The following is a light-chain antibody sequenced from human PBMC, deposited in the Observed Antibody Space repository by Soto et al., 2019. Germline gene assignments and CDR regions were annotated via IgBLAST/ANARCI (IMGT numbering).Light chain of an antibody. Sequence: VLTQSPGTLSLSPGERATLSCRAGQSVSSGYLAWYQQKPGQAPRLLIYATYTRATGIPDRFSGSGSGTDFTLTISRLQPEDFAVYYCQQYGPSPLYTFGQGTKVDIK. CDR1: QSVSSGY. CDR3: QQYGPSPLYT. CDR2: ATY. V-gene: IGKV3-20*01. J-gene: IGKJ2*01.